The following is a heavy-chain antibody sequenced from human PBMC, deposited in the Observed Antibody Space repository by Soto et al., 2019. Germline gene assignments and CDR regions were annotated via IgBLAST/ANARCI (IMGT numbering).Heavy chain of an antibody. CDR1: GYTFTAYD. CDR2: MNPNSGNT. CDR3: TRAYGAETFDF. D-gene: IGHD3-10*01. J-gene: IGHJ5*01. Sequence: GASVKVSCKASGYTFTAYDMHWVRQAPGHGLEWMGWMNPNSGNTGYAQNFRGRVTMTQNTAIGTAYMELSSLRSDDTATYYCTRAYGAETFDFWGQGTRVTVSS. V-gene: IGHV1-8*02.